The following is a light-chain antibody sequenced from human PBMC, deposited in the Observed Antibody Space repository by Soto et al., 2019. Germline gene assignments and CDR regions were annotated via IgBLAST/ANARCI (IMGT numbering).Light chain of an antibody. Sequence: EIVLTQSPATLSLSPGERATLSCRASQSVSNYLAWYQQQPAHHPRLLIYATSNRATGIPARFSGSGSGTDFTLTISSIEPEDFAVDYCRQHSNSPLTFGQGTKLEIK. CDR1: QSVSNY. V-gene: IGKV3-11*01. CDR2: ATS. CDR3: RQHSNSPLT. J-gene: IGKJ2*01.